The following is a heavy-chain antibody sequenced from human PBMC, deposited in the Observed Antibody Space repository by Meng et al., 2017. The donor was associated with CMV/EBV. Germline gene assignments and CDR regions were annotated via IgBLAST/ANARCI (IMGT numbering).Heavy chain of an antibody. D-gene: IGHD1-7*01. J-gene: IGHJ4*02. CDR2: IYSEGTT. CDR1: GFTVSNNY. CDR3: ARDGNYHGV. V-gene: IGHV3-53*01. Sequence: ELQLVDSVGGLIQPGGSLGLSCAASGFTVSNNYMRWFRQAPGKGLEWVSLIYSEGTTDYADSVKGRFTISRDNSKNTLYLQMNSLRAEDTAVYYCARDGNYHGVWGQGTLVTVSS.